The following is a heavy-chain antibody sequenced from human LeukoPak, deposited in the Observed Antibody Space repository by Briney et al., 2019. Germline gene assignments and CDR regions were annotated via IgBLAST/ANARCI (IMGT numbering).Heavy chain of an antibody. CDR2: INHSGST. CDR3: ARARARSSSWYGGGYYYYMDV. V-gene: IGHV4-34*01. Sequence: SETLSLTCAVYGGSFSGYYWSWIRQPPGKGLEWIGEINHSGSTNYNPSLKSRVTISVDTSKNQFSLKLSSVTAADTAVYYCARARARSSSWYGGGYYYYMDVWGKGTTVTVSS. CDR1: GGSFSGYY. D-gene: IGHD6-13*01. J-gene: IGHJ6*03.